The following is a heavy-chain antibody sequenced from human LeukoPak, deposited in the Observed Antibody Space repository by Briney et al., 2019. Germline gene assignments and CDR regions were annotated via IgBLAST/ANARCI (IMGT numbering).Heavy chain of an antibody. D-gene: IGHD5-18*01. CDR1: GYNFNRYT. J-gene: IGHJ4*02. Sequence: GASVTVSCTTSGYNFNRYTITWVRQAPGQGLEWMGWVSTSNGDTNYAETFQGRVTMTTDTVTKTAYMELRRLRSGDTAIYFCARVADTSMVTPGFDSWGQGTLVTVSS. V-gene: IGHV1-18*01. CDR3: ARVADTSMVTPGFDS. CDR2: VSTSNGDT.